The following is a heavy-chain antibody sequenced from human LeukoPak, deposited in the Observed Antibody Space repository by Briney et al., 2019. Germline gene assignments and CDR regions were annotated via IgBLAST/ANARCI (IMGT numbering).Heavy chain of an antibody. V-gene: IGHV3-7*01. CDR2: IKQDGSEK. CDR3: ARDQKFSSGCVDY. J-gene: IGHJ4*02. D-gene: IGHD6-19*01. CDR1: GFTLSRYS. Sequence: GGSLRLSCAASGFTLSRYSMNWVRQAPGKGLEWVANIKQDGSEKYYVDSVKGRFTISRDNAKNSLYLQMNSLRAEDTAVYYCARDQKFSSGCVDYWGQGTLVTVSS.